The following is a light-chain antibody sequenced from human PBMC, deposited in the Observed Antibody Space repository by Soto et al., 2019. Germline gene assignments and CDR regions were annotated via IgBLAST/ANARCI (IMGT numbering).Light chain of an antibody. V-gene: IGKV4-1*01. J-gene: IGKJ5*01. CDR2: WAS. Sequence: DIVMTQSPDSLAVSLGERATINCKSSQSVLYSSNNKNYLAWYQQKPEQPLKLPIYWASTRESGVPKRFSGSGSGTDFTLTISSLLAEDLEVYYRQQYYSAPRTFGQGTRLAIQ. CDR1: QSVLYSSNNKNY. CDR3: QQYYSAPRT.